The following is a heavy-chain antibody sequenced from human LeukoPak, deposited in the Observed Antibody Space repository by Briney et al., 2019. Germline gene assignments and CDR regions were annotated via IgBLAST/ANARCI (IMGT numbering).Heavy chain of an antibody. D-gene: IGHD5-18*01. CDR3: DKGNGYSYGRYYFDY. Sequence: PGGSLRLSCAASGFTFDDYAMHWVRQAPGKGLEWVSLISGDGGSTYYADSVKGRFTISRDNSKNSLYLQMNSLRAEDTAVYYSDKGNGYSYGRYYFDYWSQGTLVTVSS. V-gene: IGHV3-43*02. J-gene: IGHJ4*02. CDR1: GFTFDDYA. CDR2: ISGDGGST.